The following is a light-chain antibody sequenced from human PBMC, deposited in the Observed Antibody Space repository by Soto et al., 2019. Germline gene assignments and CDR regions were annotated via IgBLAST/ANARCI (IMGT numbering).Light chain of an antibody. CDR3: QQYARKVT. CDR2: GAS. CDR1: QSVSSSY. Sequence: EIVFTQSPGTLSLSPGERATLSCRASQSVSSSYLAWYQQKPGQAPRLLIYGASSRATGIPDRFSGSGSGTDFTLTISXLEPEDFAVHYCQQYARKVTFGGGTKVDIK. J-gene: IGKJ4*01. V-gene: IGKV3-20*01.